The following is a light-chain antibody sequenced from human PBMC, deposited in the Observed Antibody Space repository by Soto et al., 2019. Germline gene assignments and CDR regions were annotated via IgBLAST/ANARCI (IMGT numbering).Light chain of an antibody. CDR1: QSVSNNY. J-gene: IGKJ2*01. CDR2: GSS. CDR3: QQDGSSPPYT. Sequence: EVVLTQSPGTLSLSPGERATLSCRASQSVSNNYFAWYQQKPGQAPRLLIFGSSDRATGTPDRFSGSGSGTDFTLTISRLEPEDFAVYYCQQDGSSPPYTFGQGTKLEIK. V-gene: IGKV3-20*01.